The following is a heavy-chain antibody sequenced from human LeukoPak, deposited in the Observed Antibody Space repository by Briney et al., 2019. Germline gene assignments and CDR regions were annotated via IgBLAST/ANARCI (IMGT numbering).Heavy chain of an antibody. D-gene: IGHD5-18*01. CDR1: GFTFSSYA. V-gene: IGHV3-23*01. CDR2: ISGSGGST. CDR3: AKAGYSYGNLEY. Sequence: HAGGSLRLSCAASGFTFSSYAMSWVRQAPGKGLEWVSAISGSGGSTYYADSVKGRFTISRDNSKNTLYLQMNSLRAEDTVVYYCAKAGYSYGNLEYWGQGTLVTVSS. J-gene: IGHJ4*02.